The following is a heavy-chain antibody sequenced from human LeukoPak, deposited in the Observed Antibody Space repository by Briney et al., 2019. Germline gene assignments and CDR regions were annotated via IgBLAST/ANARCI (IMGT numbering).Heavy chain of an antibody. J-gene: IGHJ5*02. Sequence: GGSLRLSCAASGFSLASYDMNWVRQAPGKGLEWVSSISFSSTYIYYRASVKGRFTISRDNAKNSLYLEMNNLRDEDTAVYYCARADCPSSTCYLRRNWFDPWGQGTLVTVSS. V-gene: IGHV3-21*06. CDR2: ISFSSTYI. D-gene: IGHD2-2*01. CDR3: ARADCPSSTCYLRRNWFDP. CDR1: GFSLASYD.